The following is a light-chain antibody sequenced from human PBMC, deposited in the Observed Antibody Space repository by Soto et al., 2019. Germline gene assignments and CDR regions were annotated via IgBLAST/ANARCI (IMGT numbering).Light chain of an antibody. CDR3: TSFTTSSIWV. CDR1: ISDVGIYNY. Sequence: QCLLTLPASVSGSPGQSITISCTGTISDVGIYNYVSWYQQHPGKAPKLIICEVYNRPSGVSNRFSGSKSGNTASLTISGLRPEDEADYYCTSFTTSSIWVFGGGTKVTVL. CDR2: EVY. J-gene: IGLJ3*02. V-gene: IGLV2-14*01.